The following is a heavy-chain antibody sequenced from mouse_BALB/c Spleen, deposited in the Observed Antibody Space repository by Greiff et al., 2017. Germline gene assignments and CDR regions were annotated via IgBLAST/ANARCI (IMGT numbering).Heavy chain of an antibody. CDR1: GYAFTNYL. Sequence: VQLQQSGAELVRPGTSVKVSCKASGYAFTNYLIEWVKQRPGQGLEWIGVINPGSGGTNYNEKFKGKATLTADKSSSTAYMQLSSLTSDDSAVYFCARKYGNYGFAYWGQGTLVTVSA. J-gene: IGHJ3*01. D-gene: IGHD2-10*02. CDR3: ARKYGNYGFAY. CDR2: INPGSGGT. V-gene: IGHV1-54*01.